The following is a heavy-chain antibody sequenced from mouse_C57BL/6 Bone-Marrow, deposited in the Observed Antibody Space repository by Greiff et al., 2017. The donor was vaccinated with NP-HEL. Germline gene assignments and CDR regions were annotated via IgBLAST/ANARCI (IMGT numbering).Heavy chain of an antibody. V-gene: IGHV1-66*01. CDR2: IYPGSGNT. CDR3: ARGDYSPWFAY. D-gene: IGHD2-12*01. Sequence: QVQLQQSGPELVKPGASVKISCKASGYSFTSYYIHWVKQRPGQGLEWIGWIYPGSGNTKYNEKFKGKATLTADTSSSTAYMQLSSLTSEDSAVYYCARGDYSPWFAYWGQGTLVTVSA. J-gene: IGHJ3*01. CDR1: GYSFTSYY.